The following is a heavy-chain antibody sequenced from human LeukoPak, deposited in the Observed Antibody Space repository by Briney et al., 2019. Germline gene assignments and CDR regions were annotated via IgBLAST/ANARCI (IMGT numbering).Heavy chain of an antibody. Sequence: ASVKVSCKASGYTFTGYYMHWVRQAPGQGLEWMGWINPNSGGTNYAQKFQGRVTMTRDTSISTAYMELSRLRSDDTAFYYCARSLYSGSYYRFGYWGQGTLVTVSS. CDR2: INPNSGGT. CDR3: ARSLYSGSYYRFGY. CDR1: GYTFTGYY. D-gene: IGHD1-26*01. V-gene: IGHV1-2*02. J-gene: IGHJ4*02.